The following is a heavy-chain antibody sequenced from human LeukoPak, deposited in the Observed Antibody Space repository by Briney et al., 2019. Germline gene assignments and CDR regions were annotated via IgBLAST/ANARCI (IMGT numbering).Heavy chain of an antibody. J-gene: IGHJ4*02. CDR2: INHSGST. V-gene: IGHV4-34*01. D-gene: IGHD6-19*01. Sequence: GSLRLSCAASGFTFSSYAMSWVRQPPGKGLEWIGEINHSGSTNYNPSLKSRVTISIDTSKNQFSLKLSSVTAADTAIYYCARGRSSGLSSSIDSWGQGSLVTVSS. CDR1: GFTFSSYA. CDR3: ARGRSSGLSSSIDS.